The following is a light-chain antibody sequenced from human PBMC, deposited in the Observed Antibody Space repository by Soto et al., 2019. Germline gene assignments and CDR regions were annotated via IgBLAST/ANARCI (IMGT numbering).Light chain of an antibody. Sequence: EIVLTQSPATLSLSPGERATLSCRASQSVNSYLAWYQQKPGQAPSLLIYDASNRATGVPARFSGSGSGTDFTPTISSLEPEDFAVYFCQQRHTWPLTFGGGTKVEIK. CDR3: QQRHTWPLT. J-gene: IGKJ4*01. CDR2: DAS. V-gene: IGKV3-11*01. CDR1: QSVNSY.